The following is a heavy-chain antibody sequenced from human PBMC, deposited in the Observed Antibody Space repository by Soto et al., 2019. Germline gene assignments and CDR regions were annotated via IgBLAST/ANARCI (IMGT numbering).Heavy chain of an antibody. CDR2: INHSGST. V-gene: IGHV4-34*01. D-gene: IGHD3-9*01. CDR3: ARGTAYDILTGYRIHYYYYMDV. J-gene: IGHJ6*03. Sequence: SETLSLSCAVYGGSFSGYYWSWIRQPPGKGLEWIGEINHSGSTNYNPSLKSRVTISVDTSKNQFSLKLSSVTAADTAVYYCARGTAYDILTGYRIHYYYYMDVWGKGTTVTVSS. CDR1: GGSFSGYY.